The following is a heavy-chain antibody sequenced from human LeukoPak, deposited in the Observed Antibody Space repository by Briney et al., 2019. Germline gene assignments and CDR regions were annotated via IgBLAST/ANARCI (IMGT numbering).Heavy chain of an antibody. CDR1: GYSISNGYY. J-gene: IGHJ4*02. CDR3: ARFRRGWYFDY. Sequence: SEALSLTCVVSGYSISNGYYWGWIRHPPGKGLEWIESIFHSGNTYYNPSLKSRVTMSVGTSKNQFSLRLTSVTAADTAAYYCARFRRGWYFDYWSQGTLVTVSS. D-gene: IGHD3-10*01. V-gene: IGHV4-38-2*01. CDR2: IFHSGNT.